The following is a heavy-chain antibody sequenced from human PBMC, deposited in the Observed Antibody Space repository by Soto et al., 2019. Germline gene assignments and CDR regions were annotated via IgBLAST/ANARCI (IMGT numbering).Heavy chain of an antibody. CDR1: GGSINNYY. J-gene: IGHJ5*02. V-gene: IGHV4-4*07. CDR2: VFTTGTT. D-gene: IGHD3-3*02. Sequence: PSETLSLTCSVTGGSINNYYWSWVRQSAGKGLEWIGRVFTTGTTDYNPPLKGRVTISVDTSKNQFSLSLRSVTAADTAIYYCARDFNSIFDDFADMRWNFDPWGQGTLVTVSS. CDR3: ARDFNSIFDDFADMRWNFDP.